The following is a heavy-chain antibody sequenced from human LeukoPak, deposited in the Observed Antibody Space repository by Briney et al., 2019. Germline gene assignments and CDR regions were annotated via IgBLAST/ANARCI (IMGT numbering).Heavy chain of an antibody. Sequence: PGGSLRLSCAASGFTFSSYSMNWVRQAPGKGLEWVSYISSSSSYIYYADSVKGRFTISRDNAQNSLYLQMNSLRAEDTAVYYCARWISYGDYYYMDVWGKGTTVTVSS. D-gene: IGHD5-18*01. V-gene: IGHV3-21*01. CDR1: GFTFSSYS. CDR2: ISSSSSYI. J-gene: IGHJ6*03. CDR3: ARWISYGDYYYMDV.